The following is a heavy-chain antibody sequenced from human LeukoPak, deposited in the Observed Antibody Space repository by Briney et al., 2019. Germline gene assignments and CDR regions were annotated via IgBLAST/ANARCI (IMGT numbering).Heavy chain of an antibody. CDR3: ARDLRGSYYFDY. Sequence: SETLSLTCTVSGGSITSNSYYWGWIRQPPGNGLEWIGSIYYSGSTYYNPSLKSRVTISVDTSKNQFSLKLSSVTAADTAVYYCARDLRGSYYFDYWGQGTLVTVSS. CDR1: GGSITSNSYY. D-gene: IGHD1-26*01. J-gene: IGHJ4*02. V-gene: IGHV4-39*02. CDR2: IYYSGST.